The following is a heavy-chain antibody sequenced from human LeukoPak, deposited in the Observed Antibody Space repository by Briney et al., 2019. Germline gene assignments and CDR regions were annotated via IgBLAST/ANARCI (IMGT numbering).Heavy chain of an antibody. V-gene: IGHV3-33*01. CDR3: ARDRGSTRCDY. Sequence: GGSLRLSCAASGFTFSSYGMHWVRQAPGKGLEWVAVIWYDGSNKYYPDSVKGRFTISRDNSKNTLYLQMDSLRVEDTAVYYCARDRGSTRCDYWGQGTLVTVSS. CDR2: IWYDGSNK. CDR1: GFTFSSYG. D-gene: IGHD2-2*01. J-gene: IGHJ4*02.